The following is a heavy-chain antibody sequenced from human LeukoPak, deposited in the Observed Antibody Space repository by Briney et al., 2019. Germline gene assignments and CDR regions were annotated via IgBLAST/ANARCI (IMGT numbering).Heavy chain of an antibody. V-gene: IGHV4-39*07. CDR2: IYYSGST. J-gene: IGHJ3*02. D-gene: IGHD3-10*01. CDR1: GGSISSSSYY. CDR3: ARGVTMVRGVTRAKRPTGPNDAFDI. Sequence: SETLSLTCTVSGGSISSSSYYWGWIRQPPGKGLEWIGSIYYSGSTNYNPSLKSRVTISVDTSKNQFSLKLSSVTAADTAVYYCARGVTMVRGVTRAKRPTGPNDAFDIWGQGTMVTVSS.